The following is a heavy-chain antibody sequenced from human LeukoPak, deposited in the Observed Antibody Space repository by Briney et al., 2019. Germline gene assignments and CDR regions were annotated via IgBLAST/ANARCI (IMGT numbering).Heavy chain of an antibody. V-gene: IGHV3-7*02. Sequence: GGSLRLSCAASGLSFSTYWMSWVRQAPGKGLEWVANIKRDGSETYYVDSVKGRFTISRDNAKKSLYLQMNSLRAEDTAVFYCASFNFGSGSHDHWGQGTLVTVSS. CDR2: IKRDGSET. CDR3: ASFNFGSGSHDH. D-gene: IGHD3-10*01. CDR1: GLSFSTYW. J-gene: IGHJ4*02.